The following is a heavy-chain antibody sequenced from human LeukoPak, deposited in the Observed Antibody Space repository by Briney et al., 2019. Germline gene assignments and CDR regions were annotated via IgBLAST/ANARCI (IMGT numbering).Heavy chain of an antibody. J-gene: IGHJ5*02. V-gene: IGHV4-34*01. CDR3: ARGLAVAARGSWFDP. Sequence: PSETLSLTCAVYGGSFSGYYWSWIRQPPGKGLEWIGEINHSGSTNYNPSLKSRVTISVDTSKNQFSLKLSSVTAADTAVYYCARGLAVAARGSWFDPWGQGTLVTVSS. CDR2: INHSGST. D-gene: IGHD6-19*01. CDR1: GGSFSGYY.